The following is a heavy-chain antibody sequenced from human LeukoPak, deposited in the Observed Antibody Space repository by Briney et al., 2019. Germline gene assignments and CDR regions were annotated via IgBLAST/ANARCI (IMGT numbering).Heavy chain of an antibody. V-gene: IGHV2-70*11. D-gene: IGHD5-18*01. CDR3: ARLRVTEPDYYYYYMDV. CDR2: IDWDDDK. J-gene: IGHJ6*03. CDR1: GFSLTTDGMC. Sequence: SGPALVNPTQTLTLTCTFSGFSLTTDGMCVSWVRQPPGKALEWLARIDWDDDKYYNTSLRTRLTISKDTSKNQVVLTMTNMDPVDTATYYCARLRVTEPDYYYYYMDVWGKGATVTVSS.